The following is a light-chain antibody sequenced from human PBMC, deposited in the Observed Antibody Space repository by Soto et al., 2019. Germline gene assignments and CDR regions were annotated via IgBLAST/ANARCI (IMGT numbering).Light chain of an antibody. Sequence: EIVLTQSPGTLSLSPGERATLSCRASQSVGSNYLAWYQQKPGQAPRLLIYGASSRATGIPDRFSGGGSGTDFTLTISRLEPEDFAVYYCQQYGSSGTFGQGTKVDI. CDR1: QSVGSNY. J-gene: IGKJ1*01. CDR3: QQYGSSGT. CDR2: GAS. V-gene: IGKV3-20*01.